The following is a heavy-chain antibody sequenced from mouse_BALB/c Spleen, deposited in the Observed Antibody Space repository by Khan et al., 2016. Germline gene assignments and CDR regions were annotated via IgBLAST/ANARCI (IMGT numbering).Heavy chain of an antibody. Sequence: EVELVESGGGLVQPGGSLKFSCAASGFTFRTYGMSWVRQTPDKRLELFATNSNGGSTNYPDSVKGRFTISRDNAKNTLYLQMSSLKSEDTAMYSSARASSWFAYWGQGTLVTVSA. V-gene: IGHV5-6-3*01. CDR1: GFTFRTYG. CDR3: ARASSWFAY. CDR2: NSNGGST. J-gene: IGHJ3*01.